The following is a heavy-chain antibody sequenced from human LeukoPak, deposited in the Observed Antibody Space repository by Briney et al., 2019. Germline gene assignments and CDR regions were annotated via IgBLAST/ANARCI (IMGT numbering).Heavy chain of an antibody. J-gene: IGHJ4*02. CDR1: GFTVSSNC. V-gene: IGHV3-66*01. CDR2: IYSGGRT. CDR3: AMCSAATGTVY. Sequence: GGSLRLSCAASGFTVSSNCMSWVRQVPGKGLEWVSVIYSGGRTYCADSVKGRFTTSRDNSKNTLYLQMSSLRAEDTAVYYCAMCSAATGTVYWGQGTLVTVSS. D-gene: IGHD6-13*01.